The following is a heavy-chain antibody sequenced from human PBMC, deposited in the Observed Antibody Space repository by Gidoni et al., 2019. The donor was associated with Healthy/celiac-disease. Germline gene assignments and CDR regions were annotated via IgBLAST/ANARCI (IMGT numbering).Heavy chain of an antibody. CDR2: IWYDGSNK. D-gene: IGHD1-26*01. CDR1: GFTFSSYG. Sequence: QVQLVESGGGVVQPGRSLRLSCAASGFTFSSYGMHWVRQAPGKGLEWVAVIWYDGSNKYYADSVKGRFTISRDNSKNTLYLQMNSLRAEDTAVYYCARGEWELLGYYFDYWGQGTLVTVSS. V-gene: IGHV3-33*01. J-gene: IGHJ4*02. CDR3: ARGEWELLGYYFDY.